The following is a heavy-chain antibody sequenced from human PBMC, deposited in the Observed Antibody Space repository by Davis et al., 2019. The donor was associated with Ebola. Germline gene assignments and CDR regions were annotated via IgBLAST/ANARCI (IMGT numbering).Heavy chain of an antibody. V-gene: IGHV3-53*01. CDR3: AVMPDDY. CDR2: ISGSGGST. Sequence: GGSLRLSCAASGFTVSSNYMSWVRQAPGKGLEWVSAISGSGGSTYYADSVKGRFTISRDNAKRSLYLQMNSLRAEDTAVYYCAVMPDDYWGQGTLVTVSS. CDR1: GFTVSSNY. D-gene: IGHD1-14*01. J-gene: IGHJ4*02.